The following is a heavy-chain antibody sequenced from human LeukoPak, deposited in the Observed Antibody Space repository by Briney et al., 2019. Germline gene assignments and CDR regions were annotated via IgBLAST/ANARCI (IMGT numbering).Heavy chain of an antibody. D-gene: IGHD6-19*01. Sequence: GGSLRLSCAASGFTFSSYGMHWVRQAPGKGLEWVAVISYDGSNKDYADSVKGRFTISRDNSKNTLYLQMNSLRAEDTAVYYCAKGRYSSGWNWSFDLWGRGTLVTVSS. V-gene: IGHV3-30*18. J-gene: IGHJ2*01. CDR1: GFTFSSYG. CDR2: ISYDGSNK. CDR3: AKGRYSSGWNWSFDL.